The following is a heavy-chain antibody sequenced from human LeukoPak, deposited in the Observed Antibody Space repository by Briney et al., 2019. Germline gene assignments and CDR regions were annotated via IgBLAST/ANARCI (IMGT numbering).Heavy chain of an antibody. CDR2: INPNSGGT. CDR1: GYTFTGYY. CDR3: ARGLPYYYGSGSYDY. Sequence: ASVKVSCKASGYTFTGYYMHWVRQAPGQGLEWMGWINPNSGGTNYAQKFQGRVTMTRDTSISTAYMELSRLRSDGTAVYYCARGLPYYYGSGSYDYWGQGTLVTVSS. J-gene: IGHJ4*02. D-gene: IGHD3-10*01. V-gene: IGHV1-2*02.